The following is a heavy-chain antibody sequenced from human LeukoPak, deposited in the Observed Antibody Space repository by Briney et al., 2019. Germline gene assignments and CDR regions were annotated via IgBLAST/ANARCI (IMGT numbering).Heavy chain of an antibody. CDR1: GGSISSYY. CDR3: ARRGYGTSRIDY. CDR2: IYYSGST. J-gene: IGHJ4*02. D-gene: IGHD5-12*01. V-gene: IGHV4-59*04. Sequence: SETLSLTCTVSGGSISSYYWSWIRQPPGKGLEWIGYIYYSGSTYYNPSLKSRVTISVDTSKNQFSLKLSSVTATDTAVYYCARRGYGTSRIDYWGQGTLVTVSS.